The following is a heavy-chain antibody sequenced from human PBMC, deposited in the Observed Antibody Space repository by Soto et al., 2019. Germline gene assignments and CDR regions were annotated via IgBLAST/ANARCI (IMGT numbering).Heavy chain of an antibody. Sequence: ASVKVSCKASGYTFTSYYMHWVRQAPGQGLEWMGIINPSGGSTSYAQEFQGRVTMTRDTSTSTVYMELSSLRSEDTAVYYCARNFRTTDYYYYGMDVWGQGTTVTVSS. J-gene: IGHJ6*02. V-gene: IGHV1-46*03. CDR3: ARNFRTTDYYYYGMDV. CDR1: GYTFTSYY. CDR2: INPSGGST. D-gene: IGHD1-7*01.